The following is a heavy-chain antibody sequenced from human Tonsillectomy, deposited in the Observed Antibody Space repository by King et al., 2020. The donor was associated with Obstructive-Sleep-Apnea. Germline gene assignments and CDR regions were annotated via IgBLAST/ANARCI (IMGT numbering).Heavy chain of an antibody. CDR3: AKDGEMATIGFDY. Sequence: HVQLVESGGGVVQPGRSLRLSCAASGFNFNNYVIHWVRQAPGKGLEWVAAIWYDGSDKYYSDSVKGRFTISRDNSKNMLYLQMNSLRAEDTAVYYCAKDGEMATIGFDYWGQGTLVTVSS. CDR2: IWYDGSDK. D-gene: IGHD5-24*01. V-gene: IGHV3-33*06. J-gene: IGHJ4*02. CDR1: GFNFNNYV.